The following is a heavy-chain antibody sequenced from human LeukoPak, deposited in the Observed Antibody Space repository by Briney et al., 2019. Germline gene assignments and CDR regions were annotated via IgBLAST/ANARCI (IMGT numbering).Heavy chain of an antibody. CDR1: GGSISSSSYY. CDR3: ARDGGPNLYYYDSSGYYYVEV. D-gene: IGHD3-22*01. V-gene: IGHV4-61*02. CDR2: IYTSGST. J-gene: IGHJ4*02. Sequence: SETLSLTCTVSGGSISSSSYYWSWIRQPAGKGLEWIGRIYTSGSTNYNPSLKSRVTMSVDTSKNQFSLKLSSVTAADTAVYYCARDGGPNLYYYDSSGYYYVEVWGQGTLVTVSS.